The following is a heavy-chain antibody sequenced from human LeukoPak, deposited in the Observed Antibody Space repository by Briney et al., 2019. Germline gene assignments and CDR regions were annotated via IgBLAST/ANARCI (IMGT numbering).Heavy chain of an antibody. V-gene: IGHV1-2*04. D-gene: IGHD2-15*01. CDR3: ARARRYCSGGSCYPNWFDP. Sequence: ASVKVSCKASGYTFTGYYMHWVRQAPGQGLEWMGWINPNSGGTNYAQKFQGWVTMTRDTSISTAYMELSRLRSDDTAVYYCARARRYCSGGSCYPNWFDPWGQGTLVTVSS. CDR1: GYTFTGYY. CDR2: INPNSGGT. J-gene: IGHJ5*02.